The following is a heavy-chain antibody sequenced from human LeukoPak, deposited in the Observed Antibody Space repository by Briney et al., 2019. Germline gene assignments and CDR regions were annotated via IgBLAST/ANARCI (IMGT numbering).Heavy chain of an antibody. D-gene: IGHD3-16*01. V-gene: IGHV1-2*02. Sequence: ASVKVSCKASGYIFTDYYMHWVRQAPGQGLEWMGWINPNSGGTNYAQKFQGRVTMTRETSISTAYMELRSLRSADTAVYDCARGSVGGGPGGTAMDVWGQGTTVTVSS. J-gene: IGHJ6*02. CDR3: ARGSVGGGPGGTAMDV. CDR1: GYIFTDYY. CDR2: INPNSGGT.